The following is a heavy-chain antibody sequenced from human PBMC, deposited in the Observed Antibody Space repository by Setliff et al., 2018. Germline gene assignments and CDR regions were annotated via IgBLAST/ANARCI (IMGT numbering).Heavy chain of an antibody. Sequence: ASVKVSCKASGYTFRNYAFAWVRQAPGQGLEWVGWISVYNGDTNYAQKFQGRVTLTTDTSTSTAYMELRSPTSDDSAFYYCARAPSVELVTIRTNSWFTYWGQGTLGTVSS. V-gene: IGHV1-18*01. J-gene: IGHJ4*02. CDR2: ISVYNGDT. CDR1: GYTFRNYA. D-gene: IGHD5-18*01. CDR3: ARAPSVELVTIRTNSWFTY.